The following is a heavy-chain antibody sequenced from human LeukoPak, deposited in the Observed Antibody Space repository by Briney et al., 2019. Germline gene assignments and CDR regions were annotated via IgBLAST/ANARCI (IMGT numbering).Heavy chain of an antibody. CDR1: GYTFTGYG. CDR3: ARDRDPVTARGPPNWFDP. CDR2: ISAYNGNT. D-gene: IGHD3-10*01. V-gene: IGHV1-18*01. J-gene: IGHJ5*02. Sequence: GASVKVSCKASGYTFTGYGTSWVRQAPGQGLEWMGWISAYNGNTNYAQKLQGRVTMTTDTSTSTAYMELRSLRSEDTAVYYCARDRDPVTARGPPNWFDPWGQGTLVTVSS.